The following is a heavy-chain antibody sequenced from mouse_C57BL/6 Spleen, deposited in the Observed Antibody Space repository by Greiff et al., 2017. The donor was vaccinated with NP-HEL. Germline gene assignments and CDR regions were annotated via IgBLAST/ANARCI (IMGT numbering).Heavy chain of an antibody. Sequence: EVQLQQSGPELVKPGASVKISCKASGYTFTDYYMNWVKQSHGKSLEWIGDINPNNGGTSYNQKFKGTATLTVDKSSSTAYMELRSLTSEDSAVYYCARGLRYYFDYWGQGTTLTVSS. CDR3: ARGLRYYFDY. J-gene: IGHJ2*01. CDR2: INPNNGGT. CDR1: GYTFTDYY. D-gene: IGHD1-1*01. V-gene: IGHV1-26*01.